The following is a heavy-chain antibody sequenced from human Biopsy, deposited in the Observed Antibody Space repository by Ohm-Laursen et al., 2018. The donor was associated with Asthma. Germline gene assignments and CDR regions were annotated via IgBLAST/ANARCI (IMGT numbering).Heavy chain of an antibody. Sequence: SVKVSCKDPGGTFSNFAISWVRQAPGQGLEWLGGIMTVFGTTNYAQKLQGRVTITADESTSTAYMEVTSLRSEDTAIYYCARCQVGYSSGWSLLLKKIYYSGMDVWGQGTAVTVSS. CDR3: ARCQVGYSSGWSLLLKKIYYSGMDV. CDR1: GGTFSNFA. CDR2: IMTVFGTT. D-gene: IGHD6-13*01. V-gene: IGHV1-69*13. J-gene: IGHJ6*02.